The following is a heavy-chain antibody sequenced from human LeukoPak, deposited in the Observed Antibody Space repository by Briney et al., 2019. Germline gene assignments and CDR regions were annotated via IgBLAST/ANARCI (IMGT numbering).Heavy chain of an antibody. D-gene: IGHD3-9*01. Sequence: ASVKVSCKASGYTFTSYAMHWVRQAPGQRLEWMGWINAGNGNTKYSQKFQGRVTITRDTSASTAYMELSSLRSEDTAVYYCARDTYQYDILTGYSFLGFDYWGQGTLVTVSS. V-gene: IGHV1-3*01. CDR1: GYTFTSYA. CDR2: INAGNGNT. CDR3: ARDTYQYDILTGYSFLGFDY. J-gene: IGHJ4*02.